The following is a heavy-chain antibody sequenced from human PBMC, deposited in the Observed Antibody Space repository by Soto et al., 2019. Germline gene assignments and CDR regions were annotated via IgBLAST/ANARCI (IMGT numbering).Heavy chain of an antibody. Sequence: PSQTLSLSCATSGDSVSSNSAAWNWIRQSPSRGLEWLGRTYYRSKWYNDYAVSVKSRITINPDTSKNQFSLQLNSVTPEDTAVYYCARDLAYCGGDCYTHSPARAQNAFDIWGQGTMVTVSS. D-gene: IGHD2-21*02. J-gene: IGHJ3*02. CDR2: TYYRSKWYN. CDR3: ARDLAYCGGDCYTHSPARAQNAFDI. V-gene: IGHV6-1*01. CDR1: GDSVSSNSAA.